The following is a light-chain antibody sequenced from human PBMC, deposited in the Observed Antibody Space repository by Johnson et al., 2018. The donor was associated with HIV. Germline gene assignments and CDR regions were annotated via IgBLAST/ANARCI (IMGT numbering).Light chain of an antibody. J-gene: IGLJ1*01. CDR3: GTWDSSLSAYV. V-gene: IGLV1-51*02. CDR1: SSNIGNNY. CDR2: EDN. Sequence: QSVLTQPPSVSAAPGQKVTISCSGSSSNIGNNYVSWYQQLPGTAPKLLIYEDNKRPSGIPDRFSGSTSGTSATLAITGLQSGDEADYYCGTWDSSLSAYVFGNGTKVTVL.